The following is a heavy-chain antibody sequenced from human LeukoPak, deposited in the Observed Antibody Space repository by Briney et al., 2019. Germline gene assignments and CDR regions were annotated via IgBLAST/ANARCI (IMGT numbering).Heavy chain of an antibody. D-gene: IGHD6-6*01. J-gene: IGHJ3*01. CDR3: ARVSSRAFDV. V-gene: IGHV6-1*01. CDR1: GDSVSSYDAT. CDR2: TYYRSKWGN. Sequence: PSQTLSLTCAISGDSVSSYDATWNWIRQSPSRGLEWLGRTYYRSKWGNDYAVSVKSRITINPDTSKNRFSLHLNSVTPEDTAVYYCARVSSRAFDVWGQGTMVTVSP.